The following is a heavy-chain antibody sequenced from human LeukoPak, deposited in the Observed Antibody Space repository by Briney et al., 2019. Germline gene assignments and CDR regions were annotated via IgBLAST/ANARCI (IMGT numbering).Heavy chain of an antibody. V-gene: IGHV3-53*01. J-gene: IGHJ3*02. Sequence: PGRSLRLSCAASGFTVSSNYMSWVRQAPGKGLEWVSIIYSGGSTFYADPVKGRFTISRDNSKNTLYLQMNSLRAEDTAVYYCARGGSYLSAFDIWGQGTMVTVSS. CDR2: IYSGGST. CDR3: ARGGSYLSAFDI. D-gene: IGHD1-26*01. CDR1: GFTVSSNY.